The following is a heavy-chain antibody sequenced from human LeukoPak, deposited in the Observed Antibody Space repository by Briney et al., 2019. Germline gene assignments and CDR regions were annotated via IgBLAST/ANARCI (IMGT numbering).Heavy chain of an antibody. CDR2: IYSSVST. V-gene: IGHV4-4*07. J-gene: IGHJ4*02. CDR1: GGSISSYY. D-gene: IGHD3-10*01. Sequence: SETLSLTSSVSGGSISSYYRSWIRQPAGKGLEWIGRIYSSVSTHYNPSLKTRVTMSLDTSKNQFSLNLTTVTAADTAVYYCARTSARGAQFGYWGQGTLVTVSS. CDR3: ARTSARGAQFGY.